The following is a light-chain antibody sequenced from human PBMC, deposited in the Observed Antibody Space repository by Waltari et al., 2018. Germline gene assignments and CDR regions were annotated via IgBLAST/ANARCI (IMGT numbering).Light chain of an antibody. J-gene: IGLJ1*01. CDR2: YDE. V-gene: IGLV3-21*01. Sequence: SYVLTQPPSVSVAPGETAMITCGGDKVGSKSVHWYQHKTGQAPVLVSYYDETRPSGIPERFSATNSGNTATLTISRVEAGDEADYFCQVWQSSGNFAVFGTGTQVTVL. CDR1: KVGSKS. CDR3: QVWQSSGNFAV.